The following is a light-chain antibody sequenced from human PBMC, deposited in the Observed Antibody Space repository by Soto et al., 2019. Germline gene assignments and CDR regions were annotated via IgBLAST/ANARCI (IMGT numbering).Light chain of an antibody. CDR2: AAS. V-gene: IGKV1-9*01. CDR1: QTIARS. J-gene: IGKJ2*01. CDR3: QQHNSFPRS. Sequence: DVQMTQSPPSLSASVGDSVSITCRTSQTIARSLTWYQQKPGKAPKVLIYAASTLQSGVPSRFSGSGSGTEFTLTISSLQPEDYATYYCQQHNSFPRSFGQGTKLEIK.